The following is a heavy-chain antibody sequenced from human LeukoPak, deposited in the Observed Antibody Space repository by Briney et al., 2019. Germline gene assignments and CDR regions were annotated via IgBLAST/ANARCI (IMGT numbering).Heavy chain of an antibody. CDR3: ARAQYSSSSSGLVRRSYDAFDI. CDR2: INPNSGGT. J-gene: IGHJ3*02. Sequence: AASVKVSCKASGYTFTGYYMHWVRQAPGQGLEWMGRINPNSGGTNYAQKFQGRVTMTRDTSISTAYMELSRLRSDDTAVYYCARAQYSSSSSGLVRRSYDAFDIWGQGTMVTVSS. D-gene: IGHD6-6*01. CDR1: GYTFTGYY. V-gene: IGHV1-2*06.